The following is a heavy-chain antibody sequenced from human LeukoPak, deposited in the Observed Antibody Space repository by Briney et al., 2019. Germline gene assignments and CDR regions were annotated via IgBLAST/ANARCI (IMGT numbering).Heavy chain of an antibody. CDR2: ISYSGTT. D-gene: IGHD4-23*01. V-gene: IGHV4-59*01. CDR3: ARNHGGWFDS. J-gene: IGHJ5*01. Sequence: SSETLSLTCTVSGGSITNFYWTWIRQSPGKGLEWIGYISYSGTTKYSPSLKSRVTISLDTSKNQFSLKLNSVTAADTAVYYCARNHGGWFDSWGQGTLVTVSS. CDR1: GGSITNFY.